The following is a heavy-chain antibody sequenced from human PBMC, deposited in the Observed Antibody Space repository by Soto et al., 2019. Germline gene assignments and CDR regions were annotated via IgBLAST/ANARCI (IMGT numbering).Heavy chain of an antibody. Sequence: PGGSLRLSCAASGFTFSSYDMHWVRQATGKGLEWVSAIGTAGDTYYPGSVKGRFTISRENAKNSLYLQMNSLRAGDTAVYYCARVTRYIAAAGDATRFLDYWGQGTLVTVAS. CDR2: IGTAGDT. V-gene: IGHV3-13*01. CDR3: ARVTRYIAAAGDATRFLDY. D-gene: IGHD6-13*01. CDR1: GFTFSSYD. J-gene: IGHJ4*02.